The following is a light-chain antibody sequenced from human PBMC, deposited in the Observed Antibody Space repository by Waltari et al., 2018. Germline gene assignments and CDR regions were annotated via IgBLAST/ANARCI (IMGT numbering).Light chain of an antibody. J-gene: IGKJ1*01. CDR3: QHYVRLPAT. Sequence: EIVLTQSPGTLSSSLGERATLSCRASQSVSRALAWYQQKPGQAPRLLIYDASTRATGIPDRFSGSGSGTDFSLTISRLEPDDFAVYYCQHYVRLPATFGQGTTVEI. CDR1: QSVSRA. CDR2: DAS. V-gene: IGKV3-20*01.